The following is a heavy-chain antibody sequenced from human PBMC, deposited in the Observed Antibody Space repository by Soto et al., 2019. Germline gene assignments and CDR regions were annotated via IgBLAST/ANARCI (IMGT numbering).Heavy chain of an antibody. Sequence: SETLSLTCTVSGDSISSINNYWSWIRQPPGEGLEWIGFISYSGTTSYSPSLKSRFAISLDTSKNQFSLSLNFVTAADTAVYYCARGRGYSYGLDPWGQGSLVTVSS. J-gene: IGHJ5*02. CDR2: ISYSGTT. V-gene: IGHV4-30-4*01. CDR1: GDSISSINNY. D-gene: IGHD5-18*01. CDR3: ARGRGYSYGLDP.